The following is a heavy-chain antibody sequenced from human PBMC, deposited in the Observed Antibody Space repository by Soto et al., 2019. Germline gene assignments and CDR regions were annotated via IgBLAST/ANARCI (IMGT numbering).Heavy chain of an antibody. Sequence: EVQLLESGGGLVQPGGSLRLSCAASGFTFSSYAMSWVRQAPGKGLEWVSGISGSDGTTYYADSVKGRFTISRDNSKNTLYLQRNSLRAEDTAVYYCARGRLEFDYWCQGTLVTVSS. V-gene: IGHV3-23*01. CDR3: ARGRLEFDY. J-gene: IGHJ4*02. CDR2: ISGSDGTT. D-gene: IGHD1-1*01. CDR1: GFTFSSYA.